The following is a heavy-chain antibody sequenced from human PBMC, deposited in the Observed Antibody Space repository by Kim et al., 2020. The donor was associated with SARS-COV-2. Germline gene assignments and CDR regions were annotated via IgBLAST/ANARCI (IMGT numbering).Heavy chain of an antibody. J-gene: IGHJ4*02. CDR3: ARKIVGATPFDY. D-gene: IGHD1-26*01. Sequence: YADSVNGRFTISRDNDKNSLYLQMNSLRAEDTALYYFARKIVGATPFDYWGQGTLVTVSS. V-gene: IGHV3-20*03.